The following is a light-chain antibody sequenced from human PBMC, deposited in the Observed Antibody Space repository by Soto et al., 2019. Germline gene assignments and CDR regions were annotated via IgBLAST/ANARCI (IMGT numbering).Light chain of an antibody. V-gene: IGKV3-15*01. CDR3: QQYNNWPPIN. J-gene: IGKJ5*01. CDR1: QSVSSKY. CDR2: DAS. Sequence: EIVLTHSPGTLSLSPGERATLSCRASQSVSSKYLAWYQQKPGQAPRLLIYDASTRATGILARFSGSGSVTEFTLTISSLQSEDFAVYYCQQYNNWPPINFGQGTRLEIK.